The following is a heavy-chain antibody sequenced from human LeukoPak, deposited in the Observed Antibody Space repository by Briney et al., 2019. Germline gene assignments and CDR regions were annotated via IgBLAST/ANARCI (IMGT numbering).Heavy chain of an antibody. J-gene: IGHJ4*02. D-gene: IGHD3-10*01. CDR1: GGSISSSSYY. Sequence: SETLSLTCTVSGGSISSSSYYWGWIRQPPGKGLEWIGSIYYSGSTYYNPSLKSRVTISVDTSKNQFSLKLSSVTAADTAVYYCARSNRSPYGSGSYVFDYWGQGMLVTVSS. CDR3: ARSNRSPYGSGSYVFDY. CDR2: IYYSGST. V-gene: IGHV4-39*01.